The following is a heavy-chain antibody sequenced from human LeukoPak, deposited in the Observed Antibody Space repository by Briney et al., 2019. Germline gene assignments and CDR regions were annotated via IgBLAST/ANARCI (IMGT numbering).Heavy chain of an antibody. J-gene: IGHJ4*02. V-gene: IGHV3-74*01. CDR3: TRVGYIDEGIDY. CDR2: INGFGTEA. D-gene: IGHD5-24*01. Sequence: PGGSLRLSCAASGFTFSGYYMFWVRQVPGKGLMWVAHINGFGTEATYADTVKGRFTISRDNAKNTLYLQMNGLRAEDTAIYYCTRVGYIDEGIDYWGQGTLVTVSS. CDR1: GFTFSGYY.